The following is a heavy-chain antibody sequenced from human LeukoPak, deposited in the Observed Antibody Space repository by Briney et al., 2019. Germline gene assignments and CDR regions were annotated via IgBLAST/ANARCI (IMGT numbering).Heavy chain of an antibody. V-gene: IGHV3-23*01. CDR3: AKRGVVIRVILVAFHKEAYYFDS. Sequence: GGSLRLSCAVSGITLSNYGMSWVRQAPGKGLEWVAGINDSGGRTNYADSVKDRFTISRDNPKNTLYLQMNSLGAEDTAVYFCAKRGVVIRVILVAFHKEAYYFDSWGQGALVTVSS. CDR2: INDSGGRT. D-gene: IGHD3-22*01. J-gene: IGHJ4*02. CDR1: GITLSNYG.